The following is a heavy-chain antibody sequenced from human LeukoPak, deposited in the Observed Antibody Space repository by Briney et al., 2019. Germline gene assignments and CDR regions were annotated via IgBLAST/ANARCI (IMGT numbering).Heavy chain of an antibody. Sequence: SGGPVSLSCAASGYTFDDYARHWVRQAPGKGLEGATSISWNSGSIGYADSVKGRFTISRDNAKNSLYLQMNSLRAEDTALYYCAKGIAAAGIDAFDIWGQGTMVTVSS. J-gene: IGHJ3*02. V-gene: IGHV3-9*01. CDR3: AKGIAAAGIDAFDI. CDR1: GYTFDDYA. D-gene: IGHD6-13*01. CDR2: ISWNSGSI.